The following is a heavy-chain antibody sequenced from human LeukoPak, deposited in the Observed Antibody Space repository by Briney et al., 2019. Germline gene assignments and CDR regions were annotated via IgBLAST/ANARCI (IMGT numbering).Heavy chain of an antibody. D-gene: IGHD3-22*01. CDR3: AREALSFDSSGSLPTEDWFDP. CDR2: IIPILGIA. J-gene: IGHJ5*02. Sequence: ASVKVSCKASGGTFSSYAISWVRQAPGQGLEWMGRIIPILGIANYAQKFQGRVTITADKSTSTAYMELSSLRSEDTAVYYCAREALSFDSSGSLPTEDWFDPWGQGTLVTVSS. V-gene: IGHV1-69*04. CDR1: GGTFSSYA.